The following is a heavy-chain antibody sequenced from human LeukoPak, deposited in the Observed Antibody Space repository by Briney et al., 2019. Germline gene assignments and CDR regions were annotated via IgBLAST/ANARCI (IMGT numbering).Heavy chain of an antibody. CDR2: INHSGST. D-gene: IGHD3-10*01. CDR3: ARRVGSGRRYYYYMDV. J-gene: IGHJ6*03. Sequence: SETLSLTCAVYGVSFSGYYWSWIRQPPGKGLEWIGEINHSGSTNYNPSLKSRVTISVDTSKNQFSLKLSSVTAADTAVYYCARRVGSGRRYYYYMDVWGKGTTVTVSS. V-gene: IGHV4-34*01. CDR1: GVSFSGYY.